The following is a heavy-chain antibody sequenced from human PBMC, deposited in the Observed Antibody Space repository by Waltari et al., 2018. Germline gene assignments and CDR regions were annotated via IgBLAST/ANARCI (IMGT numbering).Heavy chain of an antibody. J-gene: IGHJ5*02. D-gene: IGHD6-6*01. CDR1: GGSFSGYY. CDR2: INHSGST. V-gene: IGHV4-34*01. CDR3: ARAGIAARFRWFDP. Sequence: QVQLQQWGAGLLKPSETLSLTCAVYGGSFSGYYWSWNRQPPGKGLEWIGEINHSGSTNYNPSLKSRVTISVDTSKNQFSLKLSSVTAADTAVYYCARAGIAARFRWFDPWGQGTLVTVSS.